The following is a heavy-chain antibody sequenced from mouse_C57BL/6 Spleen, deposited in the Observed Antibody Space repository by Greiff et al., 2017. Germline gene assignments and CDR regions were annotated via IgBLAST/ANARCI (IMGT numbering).Heavy chain of an antibody. CDR2: IWTGGGT. CDR3: ARKDYGSSYGAMDY. CDR1: GFSLTSYA. Sequence: VQLKESGPGLVAPSQSLSITCTVSGFSLTSYAISWVRQPPGKGLAWLGVIWTGGGTNYNSALKSRLSISKDNSKSQVFLKMNSLQTDDTARYYCARKDYGSSYGAMDYWGQGTSVTVSS. V-gene: IGHV2-9-1*01. J-gene: IGHJ4*01. D-gene: IGHD1-1*01.